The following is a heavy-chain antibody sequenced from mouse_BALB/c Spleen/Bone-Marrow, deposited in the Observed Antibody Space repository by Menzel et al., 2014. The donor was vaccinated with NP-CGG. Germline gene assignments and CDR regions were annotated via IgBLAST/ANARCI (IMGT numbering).Heavy chain of an antibody. J-gene: IGHJ2*01. V-gene: IGHV5-17*02. CDR1: GFTFSSFG. CDR3: ERSGSSSRCFVF. CDR2: ISSGSSTI. Sequence: EVKLVESGGGLVQPGGSRKLSCAASGFTFSSFGMHWVRQAPEKGLEWVAYISSGSSTIYYADTVMGRFTISRDNPKNTLFLKMNSLRCEDAAMFHCERSGSSSRCFVFWGQATTPTVS. D-gene: IGHD1-1*01.